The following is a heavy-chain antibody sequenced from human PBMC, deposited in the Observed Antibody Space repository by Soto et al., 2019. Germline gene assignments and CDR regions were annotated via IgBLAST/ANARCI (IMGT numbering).Heavy chain of an antibody. CDR1: GFTFSSYA. CDR3: AKPDTYYGFWSGCELWGIFDY. CDR2: ISGSGGST. D-gene: IGHD3-3*01. V-gene: IGHV3-23*01. J-gene: IGHJ4*02. Sequence: GGSLRLSCAASGFTFSSYAMSWVRQAPGKGLEWVSAISGSGGSTYYADSVKGRFTITRHNSNNTPYLQMNSLRAEDTAVYYCAKPDTYYGFWSGCELWGIFDYWGQGTLVTVSS.